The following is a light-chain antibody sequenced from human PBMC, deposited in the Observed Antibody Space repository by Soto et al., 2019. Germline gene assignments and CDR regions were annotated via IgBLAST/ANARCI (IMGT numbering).Light chain of an antibody. V-gene: IGKV3-20*01. CDR2: GAS. CDR3: QQYGSSPLT. CDR1: QSVSSNY. J-gene: IGKJ4*01. Sequence: EIVLTQSPGTLSLSPGERATLSCRASQSVSSNYLAWYQQKPGQAPRLLIYGASSRATGIPDRLSGSGSGTEFTLTISRLEPEDFAVYYCQQYGSSPLTFGGGTKVEIK.